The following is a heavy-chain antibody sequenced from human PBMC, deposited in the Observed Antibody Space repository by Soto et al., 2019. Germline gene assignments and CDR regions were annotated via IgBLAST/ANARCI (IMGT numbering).Heavy chain of an antibody. CDR1: RDSVKISG. V-gene: IGHV3-15*07. CDR3: ARDQWLENYSAY. Sequence: LSCAACRDSVKISGINWSLQTPGKGLEWVGRIKSKTDGGTTDYAAPVKGRFTISRDDSKNTLYLQMNSLKTEDTAVYSCARDQWLENYSAYRGQGTLVPGSS. J-gene: IGHJ4*02. CDR2: IKSKTDGGTT. D-gene: IGHD6-19*01.